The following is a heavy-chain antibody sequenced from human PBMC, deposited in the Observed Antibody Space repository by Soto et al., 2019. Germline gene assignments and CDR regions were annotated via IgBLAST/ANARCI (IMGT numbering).Heavy chain of an antibody. CDR2: ISSSSSYI. CDR3: ARDVAVAGRGWFDP. V-gene: IGHV3-21*01. CDR1: GFTFSSYS. J-gene: IGHJ5*02. D-gene: IGHD6-19*01. Sequence: EVQLVESGGGLVKPGGSLRLSFAASGFTFSSYSMNWVRQAPGKGLEWVSSISSSSSYIYYADSLKGRFTISRDNAKNSLYLQMNSLRAEDTAVYYCARDVAVAGRGWFDPWGQGTLVTVSS.